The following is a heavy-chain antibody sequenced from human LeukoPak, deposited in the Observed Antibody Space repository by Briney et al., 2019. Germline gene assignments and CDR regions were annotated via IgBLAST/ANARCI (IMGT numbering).Heavy chain of an antibody. Sequence: SETLSLTCTVSGGSVSSYYWSWIRQPAGKGLEWIGRIYTSGSTNYNPSLKSRVTMSVDTSKNQFSLKLSSVTAADTAVYYCARVSHWNSRAGSSYCFDFWGLGTLVTVSS. D-gene: IGHD1-7*01. J-gene: IGHJ4*02. V-gene: IGHV4-4*07. CDR3: ARVSHWNSRAGSSYCFDF. CDR2: IYTSGST. CDR1: GGSVSSYY.